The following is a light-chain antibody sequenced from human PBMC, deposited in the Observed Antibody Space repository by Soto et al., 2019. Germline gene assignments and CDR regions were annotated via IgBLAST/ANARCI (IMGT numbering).Light chain of an antibody. J-gene: IGKJ1*01. CDR3: QQYYSTPWT. Sequence: DIVMTQSPDSLAVSLGERAIIHCKSSQSILYSSNNKNYLAWYQQKPGQPPKLLIYWASTRESGVPDRFSGSGSGTDFTLTISSLQAEDVAVYYCQQYYSTPWTFGQGTKVDIK. V-gene: IGKV4-1*01. CDR2: WAS. CDR1: QSILYSSNNKNY.